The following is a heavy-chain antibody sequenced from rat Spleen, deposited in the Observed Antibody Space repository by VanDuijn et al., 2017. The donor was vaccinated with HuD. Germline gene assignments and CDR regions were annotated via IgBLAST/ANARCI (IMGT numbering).Heavy chain of an antibody. CDR3: AKHGNYGSYVGYFDY. CDR1: GFSLTTYN. D-gene: IGHD1-3*01. J-gene: IGHJ2*01. Sequence: QVQLKESGPGLVQPSQTLSLTCTVSGFSLTTYNVHWVRQPPGKGLEWMGRMTYNGDTSNNSALRSRLRISRDPSKSQVFLKMNNLQTNDKGTYYWAKHGNYGSYVGYFDYWGQGVMVTVSS. CDR2: MTYNGDT. V-gene: IGHV2-63*01.